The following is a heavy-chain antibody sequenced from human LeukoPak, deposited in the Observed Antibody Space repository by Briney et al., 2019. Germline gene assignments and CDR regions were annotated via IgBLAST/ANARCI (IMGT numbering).Heavy chain of an antibody. J-gene: IGHJ6*02. CDR1: GGSFSDYF. CDR2: INHSGRT. D-gene: IGHD2-2*01. CDR3: ARDVVVVPAAIHYGMDV. V-gene: IGHV4-34*01. Sequence: SETLSLTCAVYGGSFSDYFWGWSRQPPGKGLEWIGEINHSGRTYYNPSLKSRVTISVDTSKNQFSLNLSSVTAADTAVYYSARDVVVVPAAIHYGMDVWGQGTTVTVSS.